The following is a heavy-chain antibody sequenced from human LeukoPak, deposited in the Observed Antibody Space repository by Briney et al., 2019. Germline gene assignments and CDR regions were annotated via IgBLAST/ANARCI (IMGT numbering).Heavy chain of an antibody. V-gene: IGHV1-2*02. CDR2: INPNSGGT. CDR1: GYTFTGYY. Sequence: ASVKVSCKASGYTFTGYYMHWVRQAPGQGLEWMGWINPNSGGTNYAQKFQGRVTMTRDTSISTAYMDLSRLGSDDTAVYYCARVREYSSSRGSFDYWGQGNLVTVSS. CDR3: ARVREYSSSRGSFDY. J-gene: IGHJ4*02. D-gene: IGHD6-13*01.